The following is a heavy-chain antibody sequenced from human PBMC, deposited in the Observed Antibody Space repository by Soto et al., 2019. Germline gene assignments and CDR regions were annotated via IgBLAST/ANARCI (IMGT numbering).Heavy chain of an antibody. CDR1: GYSFTSYW. Sequence: EVQLVQSGAEVKKPGDSLKISCKGSGYSFTSYWIGWMRQMPGKGLEWMAIIFPGDSDTKYSPSFQGQITSSADKSINPAYVQWSSLKATDTAIYYCAGRGGSSGGFDPWGQGTLVTVSS. V-gene: IGHV5-51*03. CDR3: AGRGGSSGGFDP. J-gene: IGHJ5*02. D-gene: IGHD2-15*01. CDR2: IFPGDSDT.